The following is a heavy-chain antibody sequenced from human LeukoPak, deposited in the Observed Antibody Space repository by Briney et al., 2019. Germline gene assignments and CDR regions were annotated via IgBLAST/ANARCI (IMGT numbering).Heavy chain of an antibody. D-gene: IGHD3-22*01. V-gene: IGHV1-3*01. CDR1: GYTFTSYA. J-gene: IGHJ4*02. Sequence: ASVKVSCKASGYTFTSYAMHWVRQAPGQRLEWMGWINAGNGNTKYSQKFQGRVTITRDTSASTAYMELSSLRSEDTAVYYCATFSRAQYYYDSSGYPFDYWGQGTLVTVSS. CDR3: ATFSRAQYYYDSSGYPFDY. CDR2: INAGNGNT.